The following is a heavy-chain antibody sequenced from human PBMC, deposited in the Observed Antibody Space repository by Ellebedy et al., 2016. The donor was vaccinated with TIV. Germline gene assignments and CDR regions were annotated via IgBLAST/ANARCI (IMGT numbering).Heavy chain of an antibody. Sequence: PGGSLRLSCAASGFTFSSYAMSWVRQAPGKGLEWVSAISGSGGSTYYADSVKGRFTISRDNSKNTLYLQMNSLRAEDTAVYYCAKDRPSLLWFGESIYFDYWGQGTLVTVSS. V-gene: IGHV3-23*01. J-gene: IGHJ4*02. CDR1: GFTFSSYA. D-gene: IGHD3-10*01. CDR2: ISGSGGST. CDR3: AKDRPSLLWFGESIYFDY.